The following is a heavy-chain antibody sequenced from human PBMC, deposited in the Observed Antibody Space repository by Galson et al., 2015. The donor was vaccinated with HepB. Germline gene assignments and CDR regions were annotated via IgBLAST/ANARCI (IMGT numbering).Heavy chain of an antibody. V-gene: IGHV3-23*01. CDR3: AGPGYSYGGPDY. Sequence: SLRLSCAASGFTFSSYAMSWVRQAPGKGLEWVSAISGSGGSTYYADSVKGRFTISRDNSKNTLYLQMNSLRAEDTAVYYCAGPGYSYGGPDYWGQGTLVTVSS. D-gene: IGHD5-18*01. J-gene: IGHJ4*02. CDR1: GFTFSSYA. CDR2: ISGSGGST.